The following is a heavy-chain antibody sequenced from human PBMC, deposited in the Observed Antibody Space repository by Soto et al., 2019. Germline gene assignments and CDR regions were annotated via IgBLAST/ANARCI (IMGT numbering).Heavy chain of an antibody. Sequence: QLQLQESGPGLVKPSETLSLTCTVSGGSISSGSYYWGWIRQPPGKGLEWIGTIYYNGNTYYNPSLKSRVTIIADTSKSQFSLNLSSVTAADTAVYYCARRPPGYYMDVWGKGTTVTVSS. CDR1: GGSISSGSYY. V-gene: IGHV4-39*01. CDR3: ARRPPGYYMDV. CDR2: IYYNGNT. J-gene: IGHJ6*03.